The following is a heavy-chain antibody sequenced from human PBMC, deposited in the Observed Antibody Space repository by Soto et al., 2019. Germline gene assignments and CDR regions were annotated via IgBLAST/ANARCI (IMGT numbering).Heavy chain of an antibody. Sequence: ASVKVSCKASGYTFTSYGISWVRQAPGQGLEWMGWISAYNGNTNYAQKLQGRVTMTTDTSTSTAYMELRSLRSDDTAVYYCARDRLSIVVVPAAIDYWGQGTQVTVSS. CDR2: ISAYNGNT. V-gene: IGHV1-18*01. CDR1: GYTFTSYG. D-gene: IGHD2-2*02. J-gene: IGHJ4*02. CDR3: ARDRLSIVVVPAAIDY.